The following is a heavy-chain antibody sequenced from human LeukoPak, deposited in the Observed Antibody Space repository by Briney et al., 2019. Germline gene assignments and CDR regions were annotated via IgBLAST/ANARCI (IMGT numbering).Heavy chain of an antibody. CDR1: GFTFSSYA. D-gene: IGHD3-22*01. CDR3: AKDNYDSSGYYSFSYYYYGMDV. CDR2: ISGSGGST. V-gene: IGHV3-23*01. Sequence: GGSLRLSCAASGFTFSSYAMSWVRQAPGKGLEWVSAISGSGGSTYYADSVKGRFTISRDNSKNTLYLQMNSRRAEDTAVYYCAKDNYDSSGYYSFSYYYYGMDVWGQGTTVTVSS. J-gene: IGHJ6*02.